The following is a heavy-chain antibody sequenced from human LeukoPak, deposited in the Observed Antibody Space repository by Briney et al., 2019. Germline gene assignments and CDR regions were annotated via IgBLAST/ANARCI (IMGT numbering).Heavy chain of an antibody. J-gene: IGHJ4*02. V-gene: IGHV4-4*07. D-gene: IGHD3-10*01. CDR1: AGSLSNYQ. Sequence: PPQTLSLTCTLSAGSLSNYQWTWVRQPAGKGREWIGQIHTSGSTNYNPRLKSRATISIDKAENQLSLTRRAGTPADPPLFYLPSREDSPGGSFEKWGQGTLVTVSA. CDR2: IHTSGST. CDR3: PSREDSPGGSFEK.